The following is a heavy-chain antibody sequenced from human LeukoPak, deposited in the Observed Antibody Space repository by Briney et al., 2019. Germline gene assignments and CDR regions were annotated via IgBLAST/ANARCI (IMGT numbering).Heavy chain of an antibody. Sequence: PSETLSLTCTVSGGSISSYYWSWIRRPPGKGLEWIGFIYYSGSTNSNPSLKSRVTISVDTSKNQFSLKLNSVTAADTAVYYCARAGRQQLVPDAFDIWGQGTMVTVSS. CDR2: IYYSGST. V-gene: IGHV4-59*01. CDR1: GGSISSYY. J-gene: IGHJ3*02. D-gene: IGHD6-13*01. CDR3: ARAGRQQLVPDAFDI.